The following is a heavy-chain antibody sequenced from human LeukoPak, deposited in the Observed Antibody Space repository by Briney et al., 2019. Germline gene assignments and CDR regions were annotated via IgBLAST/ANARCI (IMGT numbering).Heavy chain of an antibody. V-gene: IGHV3-23*01. J-gene: IGHJ4*02. CDR1: GFTFSSYA. CDR2: IGGSEGDT. D-gene: IGHD5-12*01. CDR3: AKVQYSDYDMNFDS. Sequence: GGSLRLSCAAAGFTFSSYAMSWVRQAPGMGLEWVSAIGGSEGDTFYADSVKGRFTISRDNSKNSLYLQINSLRADDTAVYYCAKVQYSDYDMNFDSWGQGTLVTVS.